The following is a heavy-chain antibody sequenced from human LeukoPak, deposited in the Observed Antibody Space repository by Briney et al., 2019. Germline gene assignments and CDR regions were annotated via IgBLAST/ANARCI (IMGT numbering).Heavy chain of an antibody. J-gene: IGHJ5*02. Sequence: SQTLSLTCAISGDSVSSNSAAWNWIRQSPSRGLGWLGRTYHRSKWYNDYAVSVKSRITINPDTSKNQFSLQLNSVTPEDTAVYYCARGGDYYDSSGPNWFDPWGQGTLVTVSS. D-gene: IGHD3-22*01. CDR1: GDSVSSNSAA. V-gene: IGHV6-1*01. CDR2: TYHRSKWYN. CDR3: ARGGDYYDSSGPNWFDP.